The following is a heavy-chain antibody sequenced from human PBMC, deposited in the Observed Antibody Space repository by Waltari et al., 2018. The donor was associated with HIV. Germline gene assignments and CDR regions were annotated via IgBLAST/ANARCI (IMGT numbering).Heavy chain of an antibody. CDR3: ARASPEGGYLDY. CDR2: IWLDGGKK. J-gene: IGHJ4*02. V-gene: IGHV3-33*01. CDR1: GFSFSDSG. D-gene: IGHD2-15*01. Sequence: QVQVVESGGGVVQTGTSLSLSCDESGFSFSDSGMHWVRQAPGKGLEWVAVIWLDGGKKVFADSVKGRFTISRDNSKNTVELHMNSVTAEDTAVYYCARASPEGGYLDYWGQGTLVTVSS.